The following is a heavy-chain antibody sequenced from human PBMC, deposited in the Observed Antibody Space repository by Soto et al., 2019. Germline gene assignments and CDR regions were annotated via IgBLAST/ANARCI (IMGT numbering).Heavy chain of an antibody. CDR3: ASQGY. J-gene: IGHJ4*02. Sequence: EVQLVESGGGLVQPGRSLRLSCAASGLTFDDYAMHWVRQAPGKGLEWVSGISGNGGKVGYADSVKGRFTISRINTKNSLYLQMHSVRVEDKAFYYRASQGYWGQGTLVTVSS. CDR1: GLTFDDYA. V-gene: IGHV3-9*01. CDR2: ISGNGGKV.